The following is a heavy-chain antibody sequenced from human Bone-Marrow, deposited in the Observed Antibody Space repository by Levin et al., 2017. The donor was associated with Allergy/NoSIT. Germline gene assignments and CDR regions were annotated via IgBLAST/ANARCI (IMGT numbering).Heavy chain of an antibody. D-gene: IGHD3-16*01. CDR3: VRGANWFDP. CDR1: GGSITSSRDY. Sequence: SQTLSLTCTVSGGSITSSRDYWGWIRQPPGKGLAWIGSMSYSGRTYYNPSLKSRVTISIDTSRSQFSLKLDSVTAADTAVYYCVRGANWFDPWGQGTQVTVSS. J-gene: IGHJ5*02. V-gene: IGHV4-39*01. CDR2: MSYSGRT.